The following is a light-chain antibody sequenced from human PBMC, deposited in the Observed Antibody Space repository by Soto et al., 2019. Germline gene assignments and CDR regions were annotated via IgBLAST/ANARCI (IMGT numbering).Light chain of an antibody. CDR2: DVS. CDR3: QQYDYSRT. V-gene: IGKV1-5*01. CDR1: QNVSTS. J-gene: IGKJ1*01. Sequence: DIQLTQSPSTLSASVGDSVTITCRASQNVSTSLAWYQHKPGEAPKLLMFDVSNLESGVPSRFSGSGSGTEFTLSISSLHSDDFATYYCQQYDYSRTLGQGTKVDIK.